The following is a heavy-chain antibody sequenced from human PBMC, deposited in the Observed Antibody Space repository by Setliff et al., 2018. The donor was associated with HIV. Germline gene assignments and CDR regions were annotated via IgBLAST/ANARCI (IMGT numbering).Heavy chain of an antibody. CDR3: ARQQHSSDLKIWNY. D-gene: IGHD6-19*01. V-gene: IGHV4-39*01. Sequence: SETLSLTCTVSGGSVSTSSYSWGWIRQPPEKGLEWIGTIYYSGSTYYSPSLKSRVTISVDTSKNQFSLTLTSVTAADTAVYYCARQQHSSDLKIWNYWGQGTLVTVSS. CDR1: GGSVSTSSYS. J-gene: IGHJ4*02. CDR2: IYYSGST.